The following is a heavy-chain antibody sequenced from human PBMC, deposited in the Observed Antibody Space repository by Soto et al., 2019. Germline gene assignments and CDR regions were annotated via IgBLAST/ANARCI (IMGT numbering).Heavy chain of an antibody. V-gene: IGHV1-18*01. CDR2: ISAYNGNT. Sequence: QVQLVQSGGEVKKPGASVKVSCKTSGYSFTTYGISWVRQAPGQGLEWMGWISAYNGNTNYAQKLQDRVTMTTDTSTTTAYMDLRSLRSDDTAVYYCAREGPATYYYYGMDVWGQGSTVTVSS. J-gene: IGHJ6*02. CDR1: GYSFTTYG. CDR3: AREGPATYYYYGMDV.